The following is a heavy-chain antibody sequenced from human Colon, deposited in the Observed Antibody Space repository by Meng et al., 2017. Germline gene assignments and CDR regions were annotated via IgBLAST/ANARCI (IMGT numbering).Heavy chain of an antibody. Sequence: VRLQETGQGLVRPSGTLSLTCTVSGDSISSDIWWSWVRQPPGKGLEWIGEVYHRGDTNYNPSLKSRVVISVDRSKNQFSLNLSSVTAADTAVYYCGRDQGRQLINHWGQGTLVTVSS. D-gene: IGHD1-1*01. J-gene: IGHJ4*02. CDR2: VYHRGDT. CDR3: GRDQGRQLINH. V-gene: IGHV4-4*02. CDR1: GDSISSDIW.